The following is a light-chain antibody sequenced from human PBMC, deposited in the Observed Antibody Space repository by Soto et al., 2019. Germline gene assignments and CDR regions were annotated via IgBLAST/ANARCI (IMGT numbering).Light chain of an antibody. V-gene: IGLV2-14*01. CDR2: EVS. J-gene: IGLJ1*01. CDR3: SSYTSSRAYV. CDR1: SSDVGGYNY. Sequence: QSALTQPASVSGSPGQSITISCTGTSSDVGGYNYVSWYQQQSGKAPKLMIHEVSNRPSGVSNRFSGSKSGNTASLTISGRQAEDEADYYCSSYTSSRAYVFGIGTKVTGL.